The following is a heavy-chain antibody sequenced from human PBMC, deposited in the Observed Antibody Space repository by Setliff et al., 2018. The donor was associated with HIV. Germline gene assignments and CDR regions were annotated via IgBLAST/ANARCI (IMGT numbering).Heavy chain of an antibody. CDR3: ARGLPSYYYESSGSLGWFDP. Sequence: SETLSLTCTVSGGSISSHSWNWVRQPPGKGLEWIGEINHSGSTNYNPSLRSRVTISADTSKNQFSLKLKYVTAADTAVYYCARGLPSYYYESSGSLGWFDPWGQGTLVTVSS. D-gene: IGHD3-22*01. CDR1: GGSISSHS. V-gene: IGHV4-34*09. J-gene: IGHJ5*02. CDR2: INHSGST.